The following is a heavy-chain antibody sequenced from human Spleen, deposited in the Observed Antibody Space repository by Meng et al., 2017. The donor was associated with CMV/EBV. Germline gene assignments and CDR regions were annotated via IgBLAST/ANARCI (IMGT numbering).Heavy chain of an antibody. Sequence: GESLKISCVASGFTFSSYEMNWFRQVPGKGLEWVSNIRSSGRTKFHADSVKGRFTISRDNAKNSLYLQMNSLRAEDTAVYYCATSRGLYYYGMDVWGQGTTVTVSS. CDR2: IRSSGRTK. V-gene: IGHV3-48*03. CDR3: ATSRGLYYYGMDV. CDR1: GFTFSSYE. D-gene: IGHD3/OR15-3a*01. J-gene: IGHJ6*02.